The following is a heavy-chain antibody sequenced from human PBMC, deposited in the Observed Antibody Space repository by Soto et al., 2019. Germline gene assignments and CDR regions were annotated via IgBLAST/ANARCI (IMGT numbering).Heavy chain of an antibody. V-gene: IGHV4-34*01. CDR1: GGSFSGYY. J-gene: IGHJ3*02. Sequence: PSETLSLTCAVYGGSFSGYYWSWIRQPPGKGLEWIGEINHSGSTNYNPSLKSRVTISVDTSKNQFSLKLSSVTAADTAVYYCARDPRHAFDIWGQGTMVTVSS. CDR2: INHSGST. CDR3: ARDPRHAFDI.